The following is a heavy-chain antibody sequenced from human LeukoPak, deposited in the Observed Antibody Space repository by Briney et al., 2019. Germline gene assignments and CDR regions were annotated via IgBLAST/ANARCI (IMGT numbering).Heavy chain of an antibody. CDR1: GGSISGINYH. D-gene: IGHD6-13*01. CDR2: IYYPGST. CDR3: TSDRRISWIYY. V-gene: IGHV4-39*01. J-gene: IGHJ4*02. Sequence: SETLSLTCTVSGGSISGINYHWGWIRQPPGKGLEWIGTIYYPGSTYYNPSLKSRVTISVDTSKNQFSLRLSSVTVADTAIYYCTSDRRISWIYYWGQGTLVTVSS.